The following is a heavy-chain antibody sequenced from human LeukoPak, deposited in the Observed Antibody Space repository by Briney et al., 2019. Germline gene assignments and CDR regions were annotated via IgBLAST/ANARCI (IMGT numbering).Heavy chain of an antibody. J-gene: IGHJ4*02. D-gene: IGHD3-10*01. CDR3: ARANYGSGSPVYYFDY. CDR1: GFTFSSYW. CDR2: IKSDGSST. V-gene: IGHV3-74*01. Sequence: GGSLRLSCAASGFTFSSYWLHWVRQAPGKGLVWVSRIKSDGSSTSYADSVKGRFTISRDNAKNTLYLQMNSLRAEDTAVYYCARANYGSGSPVYYFDYWGQGTLVTVSS.